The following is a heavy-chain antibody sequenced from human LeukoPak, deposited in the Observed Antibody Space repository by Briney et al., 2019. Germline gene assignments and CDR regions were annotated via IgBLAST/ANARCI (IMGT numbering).Heavy chain of an antibody. CDR3: AREGAGIMIRGVILDY. CDR2: ISNIDTTI. Sequence: GGSLRLYCEASGFTFSSYEMNWGRQAPGKGLEWVSYISNIDTTIYYADSVKGRFTISRDNAKNSLYLQMNSLRAEDTALYYCAREGAGIMIRGVILDYWGQGTLVTVSS. CDR1: GFTFSSYE. D-gene: IGHD3-10*01. J-gene: IGHJ4*02. V-gene: IGHV3-48*03.